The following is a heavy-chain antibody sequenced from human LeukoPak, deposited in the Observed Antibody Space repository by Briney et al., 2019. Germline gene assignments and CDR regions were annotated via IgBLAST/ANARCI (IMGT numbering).Heavy chain of an antibody. CDR1: GFTFSNYA. CDR3: ASPNLSGRMDAFDI. CDR2: ISGGGGTS. Sequence: GGSLRLSCAASGFTFSNYAMSWVRQAPGKGLEWVSAISGGGGTSYYAVSVKGRFIISRDNSRNTLYLQMNSLRAEDTAVYYCASPNLSGRMDAFDIWGQGTMVTVSS. J-gene: IGHJ3*02. D-gene: IGHD6-19*01. V-gene: IGHV3-23*01.